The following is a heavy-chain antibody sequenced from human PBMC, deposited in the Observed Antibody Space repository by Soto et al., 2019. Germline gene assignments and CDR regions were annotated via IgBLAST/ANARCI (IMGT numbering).Heavy chain of an antibody. CDR3: ARGFGIAARLDY. CDR2: ISYDGSNK. V-gene: IGHV3-30-3*01. CDR1: GFTFSSYA. Sequence: QPGGSLRLSCAASGFTFSSYAMHWVRQAPGKGLEWVAVISYDGSNKYYADSVKGRFTISRDNSKNTLYLQMNSLRAEDTAVYYCARGFGIAARLDYWGQGTLVTVSS. J-gene: IGHJ4*02. D-gene: IGHD6-6*01.